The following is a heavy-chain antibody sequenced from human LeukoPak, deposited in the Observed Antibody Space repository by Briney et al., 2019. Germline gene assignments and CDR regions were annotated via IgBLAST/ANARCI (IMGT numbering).Heavy chain of an antibody. CDR2: ISITVGGT. J-gene: IGHJ4*02. CDR3: AERSHMLGATNPNYYFDH. Sequence: PGGSLRLSCAASGFTFSSYARSWVRQAPGKGLEWVSAISITVGGTYYADSVKGRVTISRDNSKHTLYLQMNSLSAEDTAVYYCAERSHMLGATNPNYYFDHWGQGTLVTVSS. D-gene: IGHD1-26*01. CDR1: GFTFSSYA. V-gene: IGHV3-23*01.